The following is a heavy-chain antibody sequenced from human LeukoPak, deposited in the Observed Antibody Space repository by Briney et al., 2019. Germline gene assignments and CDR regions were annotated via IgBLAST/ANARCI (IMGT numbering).Heavy chain of an antibody. J-gene: IGHJ4*02. D-gene: IGHD3-22*01. CDR2: INHSGST. CDR3: ARHPSYYDRIDY. CDR1: GFTFSDYY. Sequence: LRLSCAASGFTFSDYYMSWIRQPPGKGLEWIGEINHSGSTNYNPSLKSRVTISVDTSKNQFSLKLSSVTAADTAVYYCARHPSYYDRIDYWGQGSLVTVSS. V-gene: IGHV4-34*01.